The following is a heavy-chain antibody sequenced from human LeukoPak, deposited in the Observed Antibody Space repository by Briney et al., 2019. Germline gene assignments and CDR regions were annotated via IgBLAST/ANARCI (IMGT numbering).Heavy chain of an antibody. J-gene: IGHJ4*02. CDR3: ARDPARYYEDSSGYFDY. CDR2: IIPIFGTA. D-gene: IGHD3-22*01. V-gene: IGHV1-69*13. Sequence: SVKVSCKASGGTFSSYAISWVRHAPGPGLEWMGGIIPIFGTANYAQKFQGRVTITADESTSTAYLELSSLRSEDTAVYYCARDPARYYEDSSGYFDYWGRGTLVTVSS. CDR1: GGTFSSYA.